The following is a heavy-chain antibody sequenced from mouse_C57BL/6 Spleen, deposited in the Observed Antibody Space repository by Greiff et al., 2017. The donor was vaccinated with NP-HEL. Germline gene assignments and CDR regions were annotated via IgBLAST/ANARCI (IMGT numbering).Heavy chain of an antibody. Sequence: EVQLVESGGGLVKPGGSLKLSCAASGFTFSSYAMSWVRQTPEKRLEWVATISDGGSYTYYPDNVKGRFTISRDNAKNNLYLQMSHLKSEDTAMYYCARDNTTVYFDYWGQGTTLTVSS. CDR1: GFTFSSYA. J-gene: IGHJ2*01. V-gene: IGHV5-4*01. CDR3: ARDNTTVYFDY. D-gene: IGHD1-1*01. CDR2: ISDGGSYT.